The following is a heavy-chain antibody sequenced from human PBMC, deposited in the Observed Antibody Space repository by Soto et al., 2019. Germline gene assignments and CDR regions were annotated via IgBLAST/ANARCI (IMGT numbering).Heavy chain of an antibody. CDR3: ARGVGAYSGMQRRFDY. CDR2: IYHSGST. Sequence: SETLSLTCAVSGGSISSSNWWSWVRQPPGKGLEWIGEIYHSGSTNYNPSLKSRVTISVDKSKNQFSLKLSSVTAADTAVYYCARGVGAYSGMQRRFDYWGQGTLVTVSS. V-gene: IGHV4-4*02. J-gene: IGHJ4*02. D-gene: IGHD1-26*01. CDR1: GGSISSSNW.